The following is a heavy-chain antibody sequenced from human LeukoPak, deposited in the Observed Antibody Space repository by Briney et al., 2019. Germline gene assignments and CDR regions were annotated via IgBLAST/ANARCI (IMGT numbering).Heavy chain of an antibody. J-gene: IGHJ4*02. V-gene: IGHV4-4*02. CDR3: AGLEGPYSTDWFYFFDH. D-gene: IGHD6-19*01. CDR1: GGSISSLNL. Sequence: SETLSLTCIVSGGSISSLNLWSWLRQPPGKGLEWIGEMYLGGTTNFNPSLKSRVTILIDKSKNQLSLQLTSVTAADTAVYYCAGLEGPYSTDWFYFFDHWGQGALVTVSS. CDR2: MYLGGTT.